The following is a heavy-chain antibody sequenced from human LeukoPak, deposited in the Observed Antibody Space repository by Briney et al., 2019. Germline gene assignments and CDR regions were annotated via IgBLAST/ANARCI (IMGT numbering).Heavy chain of an antibody. CDR3: ARSGIAAALDY. J-gene: IGHJ4*02. CDR2: IYHSGST. V-gene: IGHV4-34*01. D-gene: IGHD6-13*01. CDR1: GGSLSGYY. Sequence: PSETLSLTCAVYGGSLSGYYWTWIRQPPGKGLEWIGEIYHSGSTNYNPSLKSRVTISVDKSKNQFSLKLSSVTAADTAVYYCARSGIAAALDYWGQGTLVTVSS.